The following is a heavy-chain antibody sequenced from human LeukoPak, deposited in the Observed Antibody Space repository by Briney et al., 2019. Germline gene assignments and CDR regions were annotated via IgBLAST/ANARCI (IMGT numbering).Heavy chain of an antibody. V-gene: IGHV3-30-3*01. D-gene: IGHD6-13*01. CDR2: ISYDGSKK. Sequence: GGSLRLSCAASGVTFSSYAMHWVRQAPGRGLEWVAIISYDGSKKYYGDSVRGRFTISRDNSENTLYLQMSGLRAEDTAVYYCARGYSSSWYAGYWGQGTLVTVSS. CDR3: ARGYSSSWYAGY. CDR1: GVTFSSYA. J-gene: IGHJ4*02.